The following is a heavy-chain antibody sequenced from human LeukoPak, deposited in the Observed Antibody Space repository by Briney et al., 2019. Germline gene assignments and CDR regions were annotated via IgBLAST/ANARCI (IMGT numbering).Heavy chain of an antibody. V-gene: IGHV3-7*01. D-gene: IGHD3-3*01. Sequence: GGXLRLSCAGSGFTFSSYWMSWVRQAPGKGLEWVANIKQDGSEKYYVDSVKGRFTISRDNAKNSLYLQMNSLRAEDTAVYYCAREQDGYDFWSGYHKQNWFDPWGQGTLVTVSS. CDR1: GFTFSSYW. CDR2: IKQDGSEK. CDR3: AREQDGYDFWSGYHKQNWFDP. J-gene: IGHJ5*02.